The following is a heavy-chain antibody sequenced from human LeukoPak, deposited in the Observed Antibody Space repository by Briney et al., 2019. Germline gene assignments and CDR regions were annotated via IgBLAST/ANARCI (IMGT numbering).Heavy chain of an antibody. V-gene: IGHV3-64D*06. Sequence: GGSLRLSCSASGFTFSSYAMHWVRQAPGKGLEYVSAISSNGGSTYYADSVKGRFTISRDNSKNMLYLQMSSLRAEDTAVYYCVKGGYCSSTSCYARGFPNYYYYYGMDVWGKGTTVTVSS. CDR2: ISSNGGST. CDR1: GFTFSSYA. CDR3: VKGGYCSSTSCYARGFPNYYYYYGMDV. D-gene: IGHD2-2*01. J-gene: IGHJ6*04.